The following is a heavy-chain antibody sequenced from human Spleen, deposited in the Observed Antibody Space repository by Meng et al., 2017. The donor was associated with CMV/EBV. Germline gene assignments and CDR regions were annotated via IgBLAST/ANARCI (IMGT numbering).Heavy chain of an antibody. CDR1: GGSFSGYY. CDR2: INHSGST. CDR3: ARDYDSSGYFDY. D-gene: IGHD3-22*01. Sequence: GSLRLSCAVYGGSFSGYYWSWIRQPPGKGLEWIGEINHSGSTNYNPSLKSRVTISVDTSKNQFSLKLSSVTAADTAVNNCARDYDSSGYFDYWGQGTLVTVSS. V-gene: IGHV4-34*01. J-gene: IGHJ4*02.